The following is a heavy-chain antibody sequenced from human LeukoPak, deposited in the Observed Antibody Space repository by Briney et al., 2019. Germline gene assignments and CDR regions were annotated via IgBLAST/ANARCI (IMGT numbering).Heavy chain of an antibody. V-gene: IGHV4-31*03. CDR3: ARDYYDSSGYTSGFDY. J-gene: IGHJ4*02. CDR1: GGSISSGGYY. CDR2: IYYSGST. D-gene: IGHD3-22*01. Sequence: SQTLSLTCTVSGGSISSGGYYWSWIRQHPGKGLEWIGYIYYSGSTYYNPSLKSRVTISVDTSKNQLSLKLSSVTAADTAVYYCARDYYDSSGYTSGFDYWGQGTLVTVSS.